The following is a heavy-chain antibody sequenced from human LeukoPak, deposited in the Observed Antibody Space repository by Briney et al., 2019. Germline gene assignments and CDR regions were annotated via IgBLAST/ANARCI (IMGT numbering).Heavy chain of an antibody. J-gene: IGHJ5*02. D-gene: IGHD1-26*01. CDR3: ARGSRNNWFDP. Sequence: GGSLRLSCAASGFTFSDYYMSWIRQAPGKGLEWISYISGSGGIIYYVDSVKGRFTISRDNAKNSLFLQMNSLRAEDTAVYYCARGSRNNWFDPWGQGTLVTVSS. V-gene: IGHV3-11*01. CDR2: ISGSGGII. CDR1: GFTFSDYY.